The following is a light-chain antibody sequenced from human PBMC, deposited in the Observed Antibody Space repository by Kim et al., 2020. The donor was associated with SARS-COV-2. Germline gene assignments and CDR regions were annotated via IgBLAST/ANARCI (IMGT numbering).Light chain of an antibody. CDR3: QTWDTGIRV. V-gene: IGLV4-69*01. J-gene: IGLJ3*02. Sequence: SVKLTCILTSGHSTYAIAWHQQQPEKGPRFLMKINSDGSHRRGDGIPDRFSGSSSGTERYLTISSVQAEDEADYYCQTWDTGIRVFGGGTQLTVL. CDR1: SGHSTYA. CDR2: INSDGSH.